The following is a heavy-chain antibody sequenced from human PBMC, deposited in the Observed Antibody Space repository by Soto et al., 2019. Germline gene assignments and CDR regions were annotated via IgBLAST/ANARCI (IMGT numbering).Heavy chain of an antibody. D-gene: IGHD3-10*01. Sequence: SETLSLTCTVSGGSISSGDYYWSWIRQPPGKGLEWIGYIYYSGSTYYNPSLKSRVTISVDTSKNQFSLKLSSVTAADTAVYYCAREWRGSGSYWGPELDYWGQGTLVTVSS. CDR2: IYYSGST. CDR3: AREWRGSGSYWGPELDY. V-gene: IGHV4-30-4*01. CDR1: GGSISSGDYY. J-gene: IGHJ4*02.